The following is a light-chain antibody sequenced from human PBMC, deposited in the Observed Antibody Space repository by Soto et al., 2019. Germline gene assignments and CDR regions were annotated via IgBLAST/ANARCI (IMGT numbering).Light chain of an antibody. CDR3: QQYNNWPRT. CDR2: GAS. J-gene: IGKJ1*01. V-gene: IGKV3-15*01. CDR1: QSVSNN. Sequence: EIVMTQSPATLSVSPGESATLSCRASQSVSNNLAWYQQKPGQAPRLLIYGASPRATGIPARFSGSGSGTEFTLTISSLQSEDFAVYYCQQYNNWPRTFGQGTKVEIK.